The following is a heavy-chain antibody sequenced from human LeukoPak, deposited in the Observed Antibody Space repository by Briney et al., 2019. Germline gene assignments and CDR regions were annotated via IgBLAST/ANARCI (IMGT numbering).Heavy chain of an antibody. CDR3: ARDRDNGDTAMVPDGYYYYMDV. J-gene: IGHJ6*03. D-gene: IGHD5-18*01. V-gene: IGHV1-46*01. Sequence: ASVKVSCKASGYTFTSYYMHWVRQAPGQGLEWMGIINPSGGSTSYAQKFQGRVTITADESTSTAYMELSSLRSEDTAVYYCARDRDNGDTAMVPDGYYYYMDVWGKGTTVTVSS. CDR1: GYTFTSYY. CDR2: INPSGGST.